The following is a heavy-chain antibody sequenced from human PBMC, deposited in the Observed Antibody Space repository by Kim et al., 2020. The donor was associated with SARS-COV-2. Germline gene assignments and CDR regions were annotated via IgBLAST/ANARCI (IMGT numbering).Heavy chain of an antibody. J-gene: IGHJ4*02. CDR3: ARVGVDYYDSSGYEVYYFDY. V-gene: IGHV1-69*13. Sequence: SVKVSCKASVGTFSSYAISWVRQAPGQGLEWMGGIIPIFGTANYAQKFQGRVTITADESTSTAYMELSSLRSEDTAVYYCARVGVDYYDSSGYEVYYFDYWGQGTLVTVSS. D-gene: IGHD3-22*01. CDR2: IIPIFGTA. CDR1: VGTFSSYA.